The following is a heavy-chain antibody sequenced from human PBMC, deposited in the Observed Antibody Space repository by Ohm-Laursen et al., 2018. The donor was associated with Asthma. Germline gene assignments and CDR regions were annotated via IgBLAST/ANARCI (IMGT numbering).Heavy chain of an antibody. CDR1: GFTFGSYS. Sequence: SLRLSCTAPGFTFGSYSMNWVRQAPGKGLEWVSYITSYSSTTYYADSVKGRFTISRDNAKNSLYLQMNSLRAQDTAVYYCAVRTTSAGFDVWGQGTTVTVSS. CDR3: AVRTTSAGFDV. J-gene: IGHJ6*02. D-gene: IGHD1-1*01. CDR2: ITSYSSTT. V-gene: IGHV3-48*01.